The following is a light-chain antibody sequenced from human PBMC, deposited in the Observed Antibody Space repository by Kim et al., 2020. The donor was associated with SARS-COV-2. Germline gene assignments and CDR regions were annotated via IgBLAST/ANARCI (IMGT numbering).Light chain of an antibody. Sequence: NVTISCSGSSANIGNNYVSWYQQLPGAAPKLLIFDNNKRPSGIPDRFSGSKSGTSATLGITGLQTGDEADYYCGTWHNSLSPGGVFGGGTQLTVL. J-gene: IGLJ2*01. CDR2: DNN. V-gene: IGLV1-51*01. CDR1: SANIGNNY. CDR3: GTWHNSLSPGGV.